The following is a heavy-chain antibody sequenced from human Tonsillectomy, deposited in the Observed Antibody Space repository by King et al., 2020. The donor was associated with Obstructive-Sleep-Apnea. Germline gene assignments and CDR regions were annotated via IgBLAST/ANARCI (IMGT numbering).Heavy chain of an antibody. J-gene: IGHJ3*02. CDR3: VRDYYGSGSYYDDAFDI. CDR2: IYSGGST. CDR1: GFSVSSNY. D-gene: IGHD3-10*01. V-gene: IGHV3-66*01. Sequence: QLVQSGGGLVQPGGSLRLSCAASGFSVSSNYMNWVRQAPGKGLEWVAIIYSGGSTDYADSVNGRLTISRDDSNNTLDLQMNSLRGEDTAVYYCVRDYYGSGSYYDDAFDIWGQGTMXTVSS.